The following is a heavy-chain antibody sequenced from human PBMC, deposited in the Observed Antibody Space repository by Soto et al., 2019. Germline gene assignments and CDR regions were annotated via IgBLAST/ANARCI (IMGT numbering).Heavy chain of an antibody. Sequence: QVQLVESGGAVVQPGRSLRLSCAASGFRFNTFGMHWVRQAPGKGLEWLTVISCDGSDKYYADSVEGRFIISRDNSENTLYLQMNSLRPDDTAVYYCARGPCYGSGTLDYWGQGTLVTVSS. D-gene: IGHD3-10*01. V-gene: IGHV3-30*03. J-gene: IGHJ4*02. CDR1: GFRFNTFG. CDR2: ISCDGSDK. CDR3: ARGPCYGSGTLDY.